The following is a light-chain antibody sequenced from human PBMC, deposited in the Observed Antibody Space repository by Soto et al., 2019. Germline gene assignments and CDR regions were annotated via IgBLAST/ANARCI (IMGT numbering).Light chain of an antibody. Sequence: DIQMTQSPSSLSASVEDRVTITCRASQSIVTYLNWYLQKPGKAPKLLIYAASNLQSGVPSRFSGSGSGTDFTLTISSLQPEDFATYFCQQSYSTPPWTFGQGTMVDVK. V-gene: IGKV1-39*01. CDR2: AAS. CDR3: QQSYSTPPWT. J-gene: IGKJ1*01. CDR1: QSIVTY.